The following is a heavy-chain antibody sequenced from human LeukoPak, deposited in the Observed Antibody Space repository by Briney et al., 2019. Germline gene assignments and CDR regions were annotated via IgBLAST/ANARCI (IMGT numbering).Heavy chain of an antibody. CDR3: AREVNHYGLRRNSFDP. V-gene: IGHV4-39*07. D-gene: IGHD3-10*01. J-gene: IGHJ5*02. CDR1: GGSISSNDYF. Sequence: SETLSLTCTVSGGSISSNDYFWGWIRQSPGNGLEWIGSIDYSGSTYINPSLKSRVTMSEDTSKNQFSLKLSSVTAADTAVYYCAREVNHYGLRRNSFDPWGQGTLVTVSS. CDR2: IDYSGST.